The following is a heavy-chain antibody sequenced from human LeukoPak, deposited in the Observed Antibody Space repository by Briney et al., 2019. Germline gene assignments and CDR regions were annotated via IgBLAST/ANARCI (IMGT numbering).Heavy chain of an antibody. CDR3: ARSESSSSIYYYGMDV. CDR2: IYYSGST. V-gene: IGHV4-30-2*02. Sequence: SQTLSLTCAVSGGSISSGGYSWSWIRQPPGKGLEWIGYIYYSGSTNYNPSLKSRVTISVDTSKNQFSLKLSSVTAADTAVYYCARSESSSSIYYYGMDVWGQGATVTVSS. J-gene: IGHJ6*02. CDR1: GGSISSGGYS. D-gene: IGHD6-6*01.